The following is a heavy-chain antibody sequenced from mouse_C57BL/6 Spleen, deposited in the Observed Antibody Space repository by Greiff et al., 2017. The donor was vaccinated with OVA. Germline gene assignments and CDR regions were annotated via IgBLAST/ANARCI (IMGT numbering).Heavy chain of an antibody. CDR1: GYSITSGYY. V-gene: IGHV3-6*01. CDR3: ARRGLPTVDYFDD. CDR2: ISYDGSN. Sequence: EVQLQESGPGLVKPSQSLSLTCSVTGYSITSGYYWNWIRQFPGNKLEWMGYISYDGSNNYNPSLKNRISITRDTSKNQFFLKLNSVTTEDTATYYCARRGLPTVDYFDDWGQGTTLTVSS. J-gene: IGHJ2*01. D-gene: IGHD1-1*01.